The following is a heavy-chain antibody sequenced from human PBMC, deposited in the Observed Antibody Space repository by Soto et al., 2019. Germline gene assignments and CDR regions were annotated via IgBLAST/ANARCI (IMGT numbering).Heavy chain of an antibody. D-gene: IGHD3-22*01. V-gene: IGHV1-69*13. CDR3: ARRRSDYYDSSGYYYLYFDY. CDR2: IIPIFGTA. Sequence: SVKVSCKASGGTFSSYAISWVRQAPGQGLEWMGGIIPIFGTASYAQKFQGRVTITADESTSTAYMELSSLRSEDTAVYYCARRRSDYYDSSGYYYLYFDYWGQGTLVTVSS. CDR1: GGTFSSYA. J-gene: IGHJ4*02.